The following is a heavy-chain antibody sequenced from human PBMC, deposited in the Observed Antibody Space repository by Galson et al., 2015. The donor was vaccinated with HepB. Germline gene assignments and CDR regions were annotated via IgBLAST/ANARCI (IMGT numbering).Heavy chain of an antibody. V-gene: IGHV1-69*13. Sequence: SVKVSCKASGGTFSSYAISWVRQAPGQGLEWMGGIIPIFGTANYAQKFQGRVTITADESTSTAYMELSSLRSEDTAVYYCARVGYYDILTGYLRGAFDIWGQGTMVTVSS. D-gene: IGHD3-9*01. CDR3: ARVGYYDILTGYLRGAFDI. J-gene: IGHJ3*02. CDR1: GGTFSSYA. CDR2: IIPIFGTA.